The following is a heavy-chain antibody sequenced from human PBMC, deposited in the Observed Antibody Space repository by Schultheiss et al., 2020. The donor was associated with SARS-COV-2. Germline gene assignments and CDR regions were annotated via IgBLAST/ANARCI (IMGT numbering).Heavy chain of an antibody. V-gene: IGHV3-48*01. CDR1: GFTFSSYS. CDR3: ARDCVSSGYPNDAFDI. J-gene: IGHJ3*02. Sequence: GGSLRLSCAASGFTFSSYSMNWVRQAPGKGLEWVSYISSSSSTIYYADSVKGRFTISRDNAKNSLYLQMNSLRAEDTAVYYSARDCVSSGYPNDAFDIWGQGTMVTVSS. D-gene: IGHD3-22*01. CDR2: ISSSSSTI.